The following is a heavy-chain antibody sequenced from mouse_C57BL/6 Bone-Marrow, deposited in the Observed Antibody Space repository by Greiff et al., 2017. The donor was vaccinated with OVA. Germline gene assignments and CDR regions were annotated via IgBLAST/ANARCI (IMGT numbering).Heavy chain of an antibody. D-gene: IGHD1-1*01. CDR1: GFNIKNTY. J-gene: IGHJ4*01. Sequence: EVQLQQSVAELVRPGASVKLSCTASGFNIKNTYMHWVKQRPEQGLEWIGRIDPANGNTKYAPKFQGKATITAATSSYTAYLQLSSLTSEDTAIYYCAYYYGSSSWAMDYWGQGTSVTVSS. CDR3: AYYYGSSSWAMDY. V-gene: IGHV14-3*01. CDR2: IDPANGNT.